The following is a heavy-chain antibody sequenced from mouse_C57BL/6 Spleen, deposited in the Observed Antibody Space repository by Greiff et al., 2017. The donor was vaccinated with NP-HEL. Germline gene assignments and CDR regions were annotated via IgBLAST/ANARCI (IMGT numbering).Heavy chain of an antibody. CDR2: INPNNGGT. D-gene: IGHD2-1*01. CDR3: ERWGNYPYYAMDY. Sequence: EVQLQQSGPELVKPGASVKISCKASGYTFTDYYMNWVKQSPGKSLEWIGDINPNNGGTSYNQKFKGKATLTVDKSSSTAYMELRSLTSEDSAVYYCERWGNYPYYAMDYWGQGTSVTVSS. V-gene: IGHV1-26*01. J-gene: IGHJ4*01. CDR1: GYTFTDYY.